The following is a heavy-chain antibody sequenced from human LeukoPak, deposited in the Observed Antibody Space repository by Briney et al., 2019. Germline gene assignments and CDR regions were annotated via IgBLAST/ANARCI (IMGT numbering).Heavy chain of an antibody. CDR2: ISGSGGST. CDR3: AKEDQITIFGINYYGMDV. D-gene: IGHD3-3*01. CDR1: GFTFSSSA. V-gene: IGHV3-23*01. J-gene: IGHJ6*02. Sequence: PGGSLRLSCAASGFTFSSSAMSWVRQAPGKGLEWVSGISGSGGSTYYADSVKGRFTISRDNSKNTLFLHMNSLRAEDTAVYYCAKEDQITIFGINYYGMDVWGQGTTVTVS.